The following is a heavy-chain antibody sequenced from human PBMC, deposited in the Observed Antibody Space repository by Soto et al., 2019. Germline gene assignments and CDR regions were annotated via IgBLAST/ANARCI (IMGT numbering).Heavy chain of an antibody. CDR3: AREPARRNPSRGYALDV. CDR1: GVTFNTYW. D-gene: IGHD3-10*01. CDR2: INIDGSFT. Sequence: QLVESGGGLVQPGGSLRLSCAASGVTFNTYWMHWVRQAPGKGLVWVSRINIDGSFTTFADSVKGRFTVSRDNAKNTLYLQMNSLRAEDTAGYYCAREPARRNPSRGYALDVWGQGTTVTVSS. J-gene: IGHJ6*02. V-gene: IGHV3-74*01.